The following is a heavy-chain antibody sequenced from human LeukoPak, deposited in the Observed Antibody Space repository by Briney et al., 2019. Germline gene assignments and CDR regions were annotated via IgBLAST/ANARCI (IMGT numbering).Heavy chain of an antibody. Sequence: GGSLRLSCAASGFTFSSYAMSWVRQAPGKGLEWVSAISGSGGSTYYADSVKGRFTISRDNSKNTLYLQMNSLRAEDTAVYYCARAHIAVAGTPPMGYWGQGTLVTVSS. V-gene: IGHV3-23*01. D-gene: IGHD6-19*01. CDR3: ARAHIAVAGTPPMGY. CDR1: GFTFSSYA. CDR2: ISGSGGST. J-gene: IGHJ4*02.